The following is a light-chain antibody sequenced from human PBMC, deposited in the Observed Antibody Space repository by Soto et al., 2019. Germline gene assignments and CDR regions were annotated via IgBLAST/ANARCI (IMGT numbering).Light chain of an antibody. CDR3: QQSYSTPIT. Sequence: DIQMTQSPSSLSASVGDRVTITCRASQSISGYLNWYQQKPGKAPNLLIYAASSLQSGVPSRFSGSGSGTDFTLTINSLHPEDFATYYCQQSYSTPITFGQGTRRENK. V-gene: IGKV1-39*01. J-gene: IGKJ5*01. CDR2: AAS. CDR1: QSISGY.